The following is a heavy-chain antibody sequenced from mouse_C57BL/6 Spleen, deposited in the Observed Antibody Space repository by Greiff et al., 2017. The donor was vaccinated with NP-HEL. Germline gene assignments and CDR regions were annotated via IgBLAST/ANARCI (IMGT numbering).Heavy chain of an antibody. Sequence: VQLQQSGAELAKPGASVKLSCKASGYTFTSYWMHWVKQRPGQGLEWIGYINPSSGYTKYNQKFKDKATLTADKSSCTAYMQLSSLTYEDSAVYYCATYSNPLAMDYWGQGTSVTVSS. CDR2: INPSSGYT. V-gene: IGHV1-7*01. D-gene: IGHD2-5*01. CDR1: GYTFTSYW. J-gene: IGHJ4*01. CDR3: ATYSNPLAMDY.